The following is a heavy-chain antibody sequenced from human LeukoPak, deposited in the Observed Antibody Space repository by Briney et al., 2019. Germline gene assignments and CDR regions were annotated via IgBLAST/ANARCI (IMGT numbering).Heavy chain of an antibody. CDR3: ARDGVRASHDY. J-gene: IGHJ4*02. CDR2: ICRDGTTT. D-gene: IGHD1-26*01. Sequence: PGGSLRLSCAASGFTFSTYWMHWVRQTPGKGLVWVSRICRDGTTTTYADSVKGRFTISRDNAKNTLYLEMNSLRTEDTAVYFCARDGVRASHDYWGQGTPVTVSS. CDR1: GFTFSTYW. V-gene: IGHV3-74*01.